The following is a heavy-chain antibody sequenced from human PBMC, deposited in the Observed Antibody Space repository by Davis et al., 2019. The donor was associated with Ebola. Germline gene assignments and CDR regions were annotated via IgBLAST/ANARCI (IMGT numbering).Heavy chain of an antibody. CDR3: ARYAHSYGFDY. D-gene: IGHD5-18*01. CDR2: INAGNGNT. J-gene: IGHJ4*02. Sequence: AASVKVSCKASGYTFTSYAMHWVRQAPGQRLEWMGWINAGNGNTKYSQKFQGRVTITRDTSASTAYMELSSLRSEDTAVYYCARYAHSYGFDYWGQGTLVTVSS. V-gene: IGHV1-3*01. CDR1: GYTFTSYA.